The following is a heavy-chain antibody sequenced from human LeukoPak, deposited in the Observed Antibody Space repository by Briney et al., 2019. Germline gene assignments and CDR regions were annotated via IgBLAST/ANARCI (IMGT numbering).Heavy chain of an antibody. CDR2: ISAYNGNT. J-gene: IGHJ4*02. D-gene: IGHD3-22*01. V-gene: IGHV1-18*01. CDR1: GYTFTSYG. CDR3: AREGYYDSSGPHVV. Sequence: ASVKVSCKASGYTFTSYGISWVRQAPGQGLEWMGWISAYNGNTNYAQKFQGRVTITADKSTSTAYMELSSLRSEDTAVYYCAREGYYDSSGPHVVWGQGTLVTVSS.